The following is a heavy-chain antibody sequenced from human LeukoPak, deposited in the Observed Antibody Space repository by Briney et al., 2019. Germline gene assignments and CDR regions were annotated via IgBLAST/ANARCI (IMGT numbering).Heavy chain of an antibody. CDR2: FDPEDGET. CDR3: ATRTYSGYDWEFDY. Sequence: ASVKVSCKASGYTFNRYGITWVRQAPGRGLEWMGGFDPEDGETIYAQKFQGRVTMTEDTSTDTAYMELSSLRSEDTAVYYCATRTYSGYDWEFDYWGQGTLVTVSS. J-gene: IGHJ4*02. V-gene: IGHV1-24*01. D-gene: IGHD5-12*01. CDR1: GYTFNRYG.